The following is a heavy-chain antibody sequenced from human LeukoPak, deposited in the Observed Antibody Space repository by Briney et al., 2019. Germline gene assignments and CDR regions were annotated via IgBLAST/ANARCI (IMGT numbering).Heavy chain of an antibody. D-gene: IGHD5-18*01. J-gene: IGHJ4*02. CDR2: IYYSGTT. CDR1: GDSISSSDYY. Sequence: TSETLSLTCTVSGDSISSSDYYWGWIRQPPGKGLEWIANIYYSGTTYYNPSLKSRVTISVDTSKNQFSLSLSSVTAADTAVYFCARNRREYSYGTLYYFDYWGQGTLVTVSS. CDR3: ARNRREYSYGTLYYFDY. V-gene: IGHV4-39*01.